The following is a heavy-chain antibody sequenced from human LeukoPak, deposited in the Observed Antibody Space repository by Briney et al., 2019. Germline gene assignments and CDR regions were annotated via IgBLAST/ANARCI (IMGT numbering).Heavy chain of an antibody. Sequence: GGSLRLSCATSGFTFSSFAMNWVRQAPGKGLEWVANIRPDGNSKSYADSVKGRFTISRDNSKNTLNLQMNSVRPEDTAVYYCAKDSWWSCEYWGQGTLVTVSS. J-gene: IGHJ4*02. D-gene: IGHD2-15*01. CDR2: IRPDGNSK. CDR1: GFTFSSFA. V-gene: IGHV3-30*02. CDR3: AKDSWWSCEY.